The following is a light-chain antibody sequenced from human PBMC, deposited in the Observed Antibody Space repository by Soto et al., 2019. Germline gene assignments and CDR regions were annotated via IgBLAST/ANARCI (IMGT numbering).Light chain of an antibody. CDR2: EVS. CDR3: SSYTSSSTPYV. V-gene: IGLV2-14*01. J-gene: IGLJ1*01. CDR1: SSDVGGYNY. Sequence: QSALTGPACVSESPGQSITVTCTGTSSDVGGYNYVSWYQQHPGKAPKLMIYEVSNRPSGVSNRFSGSKSGNTASLTISGLQAEDEADYYCSSYTSSSTPYVFGTGTKVTVL.